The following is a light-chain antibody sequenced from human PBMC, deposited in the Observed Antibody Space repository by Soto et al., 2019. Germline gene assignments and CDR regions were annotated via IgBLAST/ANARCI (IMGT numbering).Light chain of an antibody. J-gene: IGKJ1*01. V-gene: IGKV3D-20*02. CDR1: QSVSSSY. CDR2: GAS. Sequence: EIVLPQSPGTLSLSPGERATLSCRASQSVSSSYLAWYQQKPGQAPRLLIYGASSRATGIPARFSGSGSGTDFTLTISSLEPEDFAVYYCQQRSNWWTVGQGTKVDIK. CDR3: QQRSNWWT.